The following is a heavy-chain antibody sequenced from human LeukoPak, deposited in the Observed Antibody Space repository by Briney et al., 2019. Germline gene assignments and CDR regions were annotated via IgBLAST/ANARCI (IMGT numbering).Heavy chain of an antibody. CDR1: GFTFSSYS. V-gene: IGHV3-21*04. D-gene: IGHD2-21*02. J-gene: IGHJ4*02. CDR2: ISSSSSYI. CDR3: AKGSRGSCRGAYCYSFDN. Sequence: PGGSLRLSCAASGFTFSSYSMNWVRQAPGKGLEWVSSISSSSSYIYYADSVKGRFTISRVNSRNTLYLQMNRLRVEDTAVYYCAKGSRGSCRGAYCYSFDNWGQGAVVTVSS.